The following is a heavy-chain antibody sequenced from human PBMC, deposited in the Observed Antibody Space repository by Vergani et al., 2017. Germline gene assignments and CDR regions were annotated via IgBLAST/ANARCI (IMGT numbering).Heavy chain of an antibody. CDR2: ISSSSSYI. Sequence: EVQLVESGGGLVKPGGSLRLSCAASGFTFSSYSMNWVRQAPGKGLEWVSSISSSSSYIYYADSVKGRFTISRDNAKNSLYLQMNSLRAEDTAVHYCARDGGGTAILSAFDIWGQGTMVTVSS. CDR3: ARDGGGTAILSAFDI. J-gene: IGHJ3*02. V-gene: IGHV3-21*01. CDR1: GFTFSSYS. D-gene: IGHD2-21*02.